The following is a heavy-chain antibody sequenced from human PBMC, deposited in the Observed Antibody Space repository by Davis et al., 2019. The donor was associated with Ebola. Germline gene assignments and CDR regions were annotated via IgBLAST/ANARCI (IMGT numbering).Heavy chain of an antibody. CDR2: FTPILGIR. Sequence: SVKVSCKASGYTFIASDIYWVRQAPGQGLEWMGGFTPILGIRKYAQKFQGRVTITADESTSTGYLEMSSLRFGDTAVYYCVRGVEGAAGRWFDLWGQGTLVTVSS. CDR3: VRGVEGAAGRWFDL. J-gene: IGHJ5*02. V-gene: IGHV1-69*10. CDR1: GYTFIASD. D-gene: IGHD6-13*01.